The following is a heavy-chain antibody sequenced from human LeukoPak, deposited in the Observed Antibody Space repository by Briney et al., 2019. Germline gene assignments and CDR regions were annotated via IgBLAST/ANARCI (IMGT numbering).Heavy chain of an antibody. J-gene: IGHJ4*02. CDR2: ISYDGSNK. CDR1: GFTFSSYA. D-gene: IGHD2-2*01. CDR3: AKSKKPQDIVVVPHSFDY. Sequence: PGGSLRLSCAASGFTFSSYAMHWVRQAPGKGLEWVAVISYDGSNKYYADSVKGRFTVSRGNSKNTLYLQMSSLRAEDTAVYYCAKSKKPQDIVVVPHSFDYWGQGTLVTVSS. V-gene: IGHV3-30-3*02.